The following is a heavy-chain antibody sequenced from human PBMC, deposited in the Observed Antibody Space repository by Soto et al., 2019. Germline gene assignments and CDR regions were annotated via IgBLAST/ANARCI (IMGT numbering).Heavy chain of an antibody. V-gene: IGHV4-31*03. CDR1: GGSISSGGYY. D-gene: IGHD5-12*01. J-gene: IGHJ4*02. CDR2: IYYSGST. Sequence: SETLSLTCTVSGGSISSGGYYWSWIRQHPGKGLEWIGYIYYSGSTYYNPSLKSRVTISVDTSKNQFSLKLSSVTAADTAVYYCAREKSGYSGYDWDYFDYWGQGILVTVS. CDR3: AREKSGYSGYDWDYFDY.